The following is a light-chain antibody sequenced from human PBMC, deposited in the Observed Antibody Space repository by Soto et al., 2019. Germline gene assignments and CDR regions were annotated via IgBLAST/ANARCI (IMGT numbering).Light chain of an antibody. CDR3: SSYTSTNTYV. CDR2: EVS. CDR1: SSDVGGYKY. J-gene: IGLJ1*01. V-gene: IGLV2-14*01. Sequence: QSALTQPASVSGSPGQSIAIYCTGTSSDVGGYKYVTWYQQNPGKAPKVLIYEVSNRFSGVSDRFSGTKSGNTASLTISGLQAEDEAEYFCSSYTSTNTYVFGSGTKVTVL.